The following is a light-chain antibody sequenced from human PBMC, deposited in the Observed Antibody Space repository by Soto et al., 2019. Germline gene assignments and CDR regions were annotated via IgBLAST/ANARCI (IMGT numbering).Light chain of an antibody. CDR2: DAS. J-gene: IGKJ4*01. CDR3: QQYDNPLLT. Sequence: DTQMTQSPSSLSASVGDRVTITCQASQDISNYLNWYQQKPGKAPKLLIYDASNLETGVPSRFSGSGSGTDFTFTISSLQPEDIATYYCQQYDNPLLTFGGGTKVEIK. CDR1: QDISNY. V-gene: IGKV1-33*01.